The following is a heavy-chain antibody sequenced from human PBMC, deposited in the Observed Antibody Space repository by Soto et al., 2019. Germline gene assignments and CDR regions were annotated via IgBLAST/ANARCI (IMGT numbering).Heavy chain of an antibody. CDR1: GFTFSSYA. CDR3: AKDLGSSPPGDF. J-gene: IGHJ4*02. CDR2: ITGSGGGT. D-gene: IGHD6-13*01. Sequence: GGSLRLSCAASGFTFSSYAMSWVRQAPGKGLEWVSAITGSGGGTYYADSVKGRFTISRDNAKNTLYLQMNTLRAEDTAVYYCAKDLGSSPPGDFWGQGTLVTVSS. V-gene: IGHV3-23*01.